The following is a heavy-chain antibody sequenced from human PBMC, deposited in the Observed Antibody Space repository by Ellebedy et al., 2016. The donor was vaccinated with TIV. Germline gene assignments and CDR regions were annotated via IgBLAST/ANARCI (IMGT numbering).Heavy chain of an antibody. CDR3: ASWVDPFDY. D-gene: IGHD5-12*01. Sequence: MPGGSLRLSCTVSGGSISSYYWSWIRQPPGKGLEWIGYIYYSGSTNYNPSLKSRVPISVDTSKNQFPLKLSSVTAADTAVYYCASWVDPFDYWGQGTLVTVSS. V-gene: IGHV4-59*12. J-gene: IGHJ4*02. CDR2: IYYSGST. CDR1: GGSISSYY.